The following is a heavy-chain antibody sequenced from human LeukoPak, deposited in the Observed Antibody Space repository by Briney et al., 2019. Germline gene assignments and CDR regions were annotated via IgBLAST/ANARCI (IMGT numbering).Heavy chain of an antibody. J-gene: IGHJ4*02. CDR3: AKDRKLRYFDWKYYFDY. V-gene: IGHV3-23*01. CDR1: GFTFSSYA. Sequence: GGSLRLSCAASGFTFSSYAMNWVRQALGKGLEWVSVISGSGGSTNYEDSVKGRFTMSRDNSKNTLYLQMNSLRAEDTAVYYCAKDRKLRYFDWKYYFDYWGQGTLVTVSS. D-gene: IGHD3-9*01. CDR2: ISGSGGST.